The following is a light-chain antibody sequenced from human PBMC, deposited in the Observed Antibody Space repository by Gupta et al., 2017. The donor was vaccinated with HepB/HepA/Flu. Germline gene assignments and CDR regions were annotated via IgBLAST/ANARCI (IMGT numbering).Light chain of an antibody. Sequence: SSELPQPPSVSVSPGQTASLTCSGNSLSNKYGAWYQQKPGQSPILLSYHDNQRPSGIPERFSGSNSGNILTLTISGTQPMDAADYFCQAWDTNTGVVFGGGTKLTVL. CDR1: SLSNKY. V-gene: IGLV3-1*01. CDR2: HDN. CDR3: QAWDTNTGVV. J-gene: IGLJ2*01.